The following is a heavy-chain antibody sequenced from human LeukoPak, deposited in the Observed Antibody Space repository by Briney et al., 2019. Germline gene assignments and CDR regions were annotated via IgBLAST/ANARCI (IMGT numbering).Heavy chain of an antibody. CDR2: ISSNGGST. D-gene: IGHD3-10*01. CDR3: ARSSMVRGVIGRYNWFDP. V-gene: IGHV3-64*01. J-gene: IGHJ5*02. Sequence: GRSLRLSCAASGFTFSSYAMHWVRQAPGKGLEYVSAISSNGGSTYYANSVKGRFTISRDNSKNTLYLQMGSLRAEDMAVYYCARSSMVRGVIGRYNWFDPWGQGTLVTVSS. CDR1: GFTFSSYA.